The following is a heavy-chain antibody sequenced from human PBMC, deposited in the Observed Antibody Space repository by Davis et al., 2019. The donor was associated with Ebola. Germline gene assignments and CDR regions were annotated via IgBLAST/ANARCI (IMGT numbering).Heavy chain of an antibody. CDR3: ARELRTVTTKWVFDY. D-gene: IGHD4-17*01. CDR1: GGSISSYY. J-gene: IGHJ4*02. Sequence: MPSETLSLTCTVSGGSISSYYWSWIRQPPGKGLEWIGEINHSGSTNYSPSLKSRVTISIDTSKNQFSLKLSSMTAADTAVYYCARELRTVTTKWVFDYWGQGTLVTVSS. V-gene: IGHV4-59*01. CDR2: INHSGST.